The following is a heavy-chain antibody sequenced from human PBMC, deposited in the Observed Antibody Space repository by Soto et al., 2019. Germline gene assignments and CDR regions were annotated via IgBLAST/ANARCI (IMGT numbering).Heavy chain of an antibody. V-gene: IGHV1-2*04. J-gene: IGHJ3*02. Sequence: QVQLVQSGAEVKKPGASVKVSCKASGDTFTGYYMHWVRQAPGQGLEWMGWINPNSGGTNSAQKFQGWVTMTRDTSISTAYMELSRLRSDDTVVYYCARAATIDAFDIWGQGTMVTVSS. CDR3: ARAATIDAFDI. CDR2: INPNSGGT. CDR1: GDTFTGYY.